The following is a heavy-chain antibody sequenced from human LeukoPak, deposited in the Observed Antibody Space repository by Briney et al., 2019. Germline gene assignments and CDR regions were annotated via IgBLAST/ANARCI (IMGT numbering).Heavy chain of an antibody. Sequence: GGSLRLSCAASGFTFSSYDMHWVRQATGKGLEWVSAIGTAGDTYYPGSVKGRFTISRENAKNSLYLQMNSLRAGDTAVYYCARLMGAGAFDYWGQGTLVTVSS. CDR3: ARLMGAGAFDY. J-gene: IGHJ4*02. CDR1: GFTFSSYD. D-gene: IGHD3-16*01. CDR2: IGTAGDT. V-gene: IGHV3-13*01.